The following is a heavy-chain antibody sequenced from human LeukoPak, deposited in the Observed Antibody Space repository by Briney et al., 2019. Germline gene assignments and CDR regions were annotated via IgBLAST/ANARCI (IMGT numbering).Heavy chain of an antibody. V-gene: IGHV3-64*01. CDR2: ISSNGGST. CDR1: GFIFSSYA. CDR3: VAQYFQH. J-gene: IGHJ1*01. Sequence: GGSLRLSCAASGFIFSSYAMHWLRQAPGKGLEHISTISSNGGSTHYANVVKGRFTISRDNSKNTLFLQMGGLRADDMAVYYCVAQYFQHWGQGTLVTVSP.